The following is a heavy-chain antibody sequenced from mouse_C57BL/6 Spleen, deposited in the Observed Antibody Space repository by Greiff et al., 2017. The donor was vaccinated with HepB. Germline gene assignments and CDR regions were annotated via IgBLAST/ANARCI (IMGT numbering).Heavy chain of an antibody. V-gene: IGHV1-26*01. CDR2: INPNNGGT. CDR1: GYTFTDYY. Sequence: EVQLQQSGPELVKPGASVKISCKASGYTFTDYYMNWVEQSHGKSLEWIGDINPNNGGTSYNQKFKGKATLTVDKSSSTAYMELRSLTSEDSAVYYCARKYRNYFDYWGQGTTLTVSS. CDR3: ARKYRNYFDY. J-gene: IGHJ2*01. D-gene: IGHD2-14*01.